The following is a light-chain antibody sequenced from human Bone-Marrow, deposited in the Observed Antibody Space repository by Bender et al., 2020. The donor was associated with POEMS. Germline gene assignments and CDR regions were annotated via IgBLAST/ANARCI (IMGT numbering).Light chain of an antibody. J-gene: IGLJ3*02. V-gene: IGLV2-14*01. Sequence: QSALTQPASVSGSPGQSNTISCTGTSSDVGGYNYVSWYQQYPGKAPKIIIYDVSHRPSGVSDRFSGSKSGTSASLAITGLQAEDEGDYYCQSYDNSLGGWVFGGGTKLTVL. CDR3: QSYDNSLGGWV. CDR2: DVS. CDR1: SSDVGGYNY.